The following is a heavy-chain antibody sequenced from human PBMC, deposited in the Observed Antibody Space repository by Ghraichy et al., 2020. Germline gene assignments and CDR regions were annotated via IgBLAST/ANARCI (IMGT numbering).Heavy chain of an antibody. Sequence: GGSLRLSCAASGFTFSSSWMTWVRQAPGKGLEWVANMKGDGSKENYVDSVKGRFTISRDNARNSLYLQMNSLRAEDTTVYYCARDLSPGWGGTYYDAFDIWGQGTMVTVSS. J-gene: IGHJ3*02. D-gene: IGHD1-26*01. CDR2: MKGDGSKE. CDR1: GFTFSSSW. V-gene: IGHV3-7*01. CDR3: ARDLSPGWGGTYYDAFDI.